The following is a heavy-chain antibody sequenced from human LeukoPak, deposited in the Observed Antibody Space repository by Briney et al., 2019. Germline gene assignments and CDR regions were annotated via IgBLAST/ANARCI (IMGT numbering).Heavy chain of an antibody. D-gene: IGHD6-25*01. V-gene: IGHV3-49*04. CDR1: GFTFGDHA. CDR3: NRGHIQKRLHYGMDV. Sequence: GGSLRLSCTASGFTFGDHAMSWVRQAPGKGLEWVGFIRSKTYGGTTEYAASVKGRFTISRDDSKSIAYLKMHSLKPDDTAVYYCNRGHIQKRLHYGMDVWPKGTTVSVPS. CDR2: IRSKTYGGTT. J-gene: IGHJ6*04.